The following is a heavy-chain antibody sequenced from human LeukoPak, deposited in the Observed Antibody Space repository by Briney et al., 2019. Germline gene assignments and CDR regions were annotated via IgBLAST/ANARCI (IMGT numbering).Heavy chain of an antibody. D-gene: IGHD3-16*01. J-gene: IGHJ6*03. CDR3: ARGVGGLRYYYYMDV. V-gene: IGHV3-30*01. CDR2: ISYDGSNK. Sequence: GGSLRLSCAASGFTFSSYAMHWVRQAPGKRLEWVAVISYDGSNKYYADSVEGRFTISRDNSKNTLYLQMNSLRAEDTAVYYCARGVGGLRYYYYMDVWGKGTTVTVSS. CDR1: GFTFSSYA.